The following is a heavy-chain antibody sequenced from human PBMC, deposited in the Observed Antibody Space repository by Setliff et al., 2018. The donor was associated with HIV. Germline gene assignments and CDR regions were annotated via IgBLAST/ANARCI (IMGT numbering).Heavy chain of an antibody. CDR2: VSYAGTT. CDR1: GDSSGINY. D-gene: IGHD6-19*01. J-gene: IGHJ5*02. Sequence: PSETLSLTCTVSGDSSGINYWAWIRQPPGNGLEWIGSVSYAGTTYYNPSLEGRISMSFDSSKNQFSLRLRSMAAADAATYYCTADRASVWYGHWGQGTLVTVSS. V-gene: IGHV4-59*04. CDR3: TADRASVWYGH.